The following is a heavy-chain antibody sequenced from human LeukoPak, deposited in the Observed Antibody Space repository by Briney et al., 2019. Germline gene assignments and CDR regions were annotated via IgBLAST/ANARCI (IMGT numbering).Heavy chain of an antibody. CDR1: GGSISTKY. CDR2: ISYRGST. D-gene: IGHD3-10*01. J-gene: IGHJ5*02. CDR3: ARHEPYYLPRGFDP. V-gene: IGHV4-59*08. Sequence: PSETLSLPCSPSGGSISTKYWSWIPQPPGKGLEWMGYISYRGSTNSNPSLKSRVTISIDPSKNPFSLRLSSVTAADTAVYYCARHEPYYLPRGFDPWGQGTLVTVSS.